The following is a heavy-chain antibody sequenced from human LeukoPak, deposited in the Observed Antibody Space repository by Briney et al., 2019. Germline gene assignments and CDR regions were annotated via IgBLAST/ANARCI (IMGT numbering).Heavy chain of an antibody. V-gene: IGHV3-7*01. CDR2: IKEDGSVK. CDR3: ARDIGIAVAGIFDY. CDR1: GFSFSKYW. Sequence: GGSLRLSCVASGFSFSKYWISWVRQAPGKGLEWVANIKEDGSVKNYVDSVKGRFTISRDNGKNSLYLQVDSLRAEDTAVYYCARDIGIAVAGIFDYWGQGTLVTVSS. D-gene: IGHD6-19*01. J-gene: IGHJ4*02.